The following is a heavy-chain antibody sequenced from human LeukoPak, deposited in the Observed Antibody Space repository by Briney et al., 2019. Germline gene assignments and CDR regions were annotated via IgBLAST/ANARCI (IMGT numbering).Heavy chain of an antibody. V-gene: IGHV3-21*01. CDR1: GFTFSSYS. D-gene: IGHD3-9*01. CDR3: ARALRDILTGYYLDY. CDR2: ISSSSSCI. Sequence: GGSLRLSCAASGFTFSSYSMNWVRQAPGKGLEWVSSISSSSSCIYYADSVKGRFTISRDNAKNSLYLQMNSLRAEDTAVYYCARALRDILTGYYLDYWGQGTLVTVSS. J-gene: IGHJ4*02.